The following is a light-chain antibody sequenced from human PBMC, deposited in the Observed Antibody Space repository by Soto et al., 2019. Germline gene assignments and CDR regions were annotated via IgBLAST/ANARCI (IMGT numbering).Light chain of an antibody. CDR2: AAS. Sequence: DIQMTQSPSSLSASVGDRVTITCRASQGISNFLAWYQQKSGEVPKLLIYAASTLQSGVPSRFSGSGSGTDFTLTISSLQPEDVATYYCQKYNSAPHTFGPGTQVEIK. CDR3: QKYNSAPHT. CDR1: QGISNF. J-gene: IGKJ3*01. V-gene: IGKV1-27*01.